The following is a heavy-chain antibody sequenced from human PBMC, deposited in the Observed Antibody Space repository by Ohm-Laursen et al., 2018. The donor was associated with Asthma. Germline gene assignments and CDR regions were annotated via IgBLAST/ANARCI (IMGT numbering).Heavy chain of an antibody. D-gene: IGHD1-26*01. CDR3: ARIGPEWELPGREYSLSH. CDR2: ITQDGSEK. Sequence: SLRLSCAASGFTFSGYWMNWVRQAPGKGLEWVANITQDGSEKYYVDSVKGRFTIYRDNAKNSLYLQMDSLRAEDTAVYDCARIGPEWELPGREYSLSHWGQGTLVTVSS. J-gene: IGHJ1*01. V-gene: IGHV3-7*02. CDR1: GFTFSGYW.